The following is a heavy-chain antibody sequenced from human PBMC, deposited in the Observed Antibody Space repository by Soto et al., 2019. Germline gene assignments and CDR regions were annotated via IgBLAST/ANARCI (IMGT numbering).Heavy chain of an antibody. CDR1: GFSLSTSGVG. CDR2: IYWDDDK. D-gene: IGHD6-13*01. Sequence: QITLKESGPTLVKPTQTLTLTCTFSGFSLSTSGVGVGWIRQPPGKALEWLALIYWDDDKRYSPSLKSRLTITQDASKKQVVLTMTNMHPVETATYYCAHGRIAAAGLDYWGQGTLVTVSS. V-gene: IGHV2-5*02. CDR3: AHGRIAAAGLDY. J-gene: IGHJ4*02.